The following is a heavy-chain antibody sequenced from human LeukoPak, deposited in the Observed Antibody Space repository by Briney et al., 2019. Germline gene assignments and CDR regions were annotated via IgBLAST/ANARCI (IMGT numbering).Heavy chain of an antibody. CDR3: AHSPGDIAAAVIDP. V-gene: IGHV2-5*02. CDR1: GFSLSTSGVG. CDR2: IYWDDDK. D-gene: IGHD6-13*01. Sequence: SGPTLVKPTQPLTLTCTFSGFSLSTSGVGVGWIRQPPGKALEWLALIYWDDDKRYSPSLKRRLTITKDTSKNQVVLTMTNMDPVDTATYYCAHSPGDIAAAVIDPWGQGTLVTVSS. J-gene: IGHJ5*02.